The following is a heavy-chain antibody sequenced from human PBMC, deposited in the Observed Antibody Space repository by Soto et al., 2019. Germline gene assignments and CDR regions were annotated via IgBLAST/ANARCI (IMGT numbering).Heavy chain of an antibody. CDR2: NYYSGST. CDR1: GGSISSGDYY. D-gene: IGHD3-3*01. V-gene: IGHV4-31*03. CDR3: ARWWSGSRQGFDP. J-gene: IGHJ5*02. Sequence: QVQLQESGPGLVKPSQTLSLTCTVSGGSISSGDYYWSWIRQHPGKGLEWIGYNYYSGSTYYNTSLKSRVTISVDTSKNQCTLKLSSVTAADTAVYYCARWWSGSRQGFDPWGQGTLVTVSS.